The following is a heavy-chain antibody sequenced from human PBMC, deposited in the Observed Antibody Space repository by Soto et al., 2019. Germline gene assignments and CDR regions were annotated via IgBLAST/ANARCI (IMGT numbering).Heavy chain of an antibody. Sequence: ASVKVSCKASGYTFTSYGISWVRQAPGQGLEWMGWISAYNGNTSYAQKLQGRVTMTTDTSTSTAYMELRSLRSDDTAVYYCARDTTTVTRYYYYGMDVWGQGTTVTVSS. CDR3: ARDTTTVTRYYYYGMDV. J-gene: IGHJ6*02. D-gene: IGHD4-17*01. CDR1: GYTFTSYG. CDR2: ISAYNGNT. V-gene: IGHV1-18*01.